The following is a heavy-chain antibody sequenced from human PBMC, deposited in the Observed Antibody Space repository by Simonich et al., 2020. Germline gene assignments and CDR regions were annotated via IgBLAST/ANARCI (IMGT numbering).Heavy chain of an antibody. J-gene: IGHJ3*02. V-gene: IGHV4-39*01. CDR2: IYYRGST. D-gene: IGHD6-6*01. CDR3: ASTLFTASSSFAFDI. Sequence: QLQLQESGPGLVKPSETLSLTCTVSGGSISSSSYYWGWIRQPPGKGLEWIGSIYYRGSTYYNPSLKSRVTISVDTSKNQFSLKLSSVTAADTAVYYCASTLFTASSSFAFDIWGHGTMVTVSS. CDR1: GGSISSSSYY.